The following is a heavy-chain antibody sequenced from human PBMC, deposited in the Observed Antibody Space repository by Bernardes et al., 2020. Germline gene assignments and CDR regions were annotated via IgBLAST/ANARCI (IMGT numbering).Heavy chain of an antibody. D-gene: IGHD3-3*01. J-gene: IGHJ4*02. CDR2: ISTASGDT. CDR3: ARDVNWNFDH. CDR1: GYKFSSYG. Sequence: ASMKVSCKASGYKFSSYGMSWVRQAPGQGLEWMGWISTASGDTYYAQKFKGRVTLTTDTSTRTAFMDLRGLRFDDTAVYYCARDVNWNFDHWGQGTLVTVPS. V-gene: IGHV1-18*01.